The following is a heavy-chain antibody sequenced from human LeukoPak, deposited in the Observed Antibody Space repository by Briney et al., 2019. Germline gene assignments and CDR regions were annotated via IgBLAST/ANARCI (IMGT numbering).Heavy chain of an antibody. CDR3: ARGTHYDILTGYYYYYYYMDV. Sequence: TLSLTCAVSGGSISSGGYSWSWIRQPPGKGLEWIGYIYYSGSTYYNPSLKSRVTISVDTSKNQFSLKLSSVTAADTAVYYCARGTHYDILTGYYYYYYYMDVWGKGTTVTVSS. J-gene: IGHJ6*03. CDR1: GGSISSGGYS. CDR2: IYYSGST. V-gene: IGHV4-30-4*07. D-gene: IGHD3-9*01.